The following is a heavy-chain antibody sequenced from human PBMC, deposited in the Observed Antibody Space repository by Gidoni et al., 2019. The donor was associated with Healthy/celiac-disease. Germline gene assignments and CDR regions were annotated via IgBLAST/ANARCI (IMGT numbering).Heavy chain of an antibody. CDR2: IIPIFGTA. J-gene: IGHJ4*02. D-gene: IGHD6-13*01. CDR3: ARDPGVGSSSWYPY. V-gene: IGHV1-69*06. Sequence: QVQLVQSGAEVKKPGSSVTVSCKAAGGTFSSYAISWVRQAPGQGLELMGGIIPIFGTANYAQKFQGRVTITADKSTSTAYMELSSLRSEDTAVYYCARDPGVGSSSWYPYWGQGTLVTVSS. CDR1: GGTFSSYA.